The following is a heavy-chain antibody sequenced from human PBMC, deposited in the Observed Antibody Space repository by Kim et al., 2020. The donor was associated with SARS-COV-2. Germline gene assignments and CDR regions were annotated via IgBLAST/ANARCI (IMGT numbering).Heavy chain of an antibody. CDR2: IYNSGST. V-gene: IGHV4-61*01. J-gene: IGHJ6*02. CDR3: ARLPF. CDR1: GGSVSSGSYY. Sequence: SETLSLTCTVSGGSVSSGSYYWSWIRQPPGKGLELIAYIYNSGSTDYNPSLKSRVTISVDTSKNQFSLKLTSVTAADTAVYYCARLPFWGRGTTVTVSS.